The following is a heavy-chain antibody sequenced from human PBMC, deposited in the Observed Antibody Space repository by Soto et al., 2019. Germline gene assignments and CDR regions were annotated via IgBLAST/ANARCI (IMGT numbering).Heavy chain of an antibody. CDR1: GGSINSGGYY. D-gene: IGHD6-13*01. V-gene: IGHV4-31*03. CDR3: ARGYRQSGYSSSWVFDY. J-gene: IGHJ4*02. CDR2: MYYSGST. Sequence: QVQLRESGQGLVKPSQTLSLTCTVSGGSINSGGYYWNWIRQHPGKGLEWIGYMYYSGSTYYNPFLMSRVIISADTSENHVSLKLSSVTAADTAVYFCARGYRQSGYSSSWVFDYWGQGTLVNVSS.